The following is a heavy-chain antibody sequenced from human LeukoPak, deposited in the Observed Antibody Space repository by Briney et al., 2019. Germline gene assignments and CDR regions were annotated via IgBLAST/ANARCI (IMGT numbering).Heavy chain of an antibody. Sequence: GGSLRLSCAASGFTFSSYGMHWVSQAPGKGLEWVAVIWYDGSNKYYADSVKGRFTISRDNSKNTLYLQMNSLRAEDTAVYYCARDRRSSGWIDYWGQGTPVTVSS. J-gene: IGHJ4*02. CDR2: IWYDGSNK. V-gene: IGHV3-33*01. D-gene: IGHD6-19*01. CDR1: GFTFSSYG. CDR3: ARDRRSSGWIDY.